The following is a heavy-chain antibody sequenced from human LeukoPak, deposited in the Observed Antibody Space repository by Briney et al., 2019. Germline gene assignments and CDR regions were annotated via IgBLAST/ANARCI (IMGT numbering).Heavy chain of an antibody. CDR3: ARVTLTGYYAFDY. V-gene: IGHV3-21*01. CDR2: ISSTSSNI. CDR1: GSTFSSYN. Sequence: PGGSLRLSCAASGSTFSSYNMNWVRQAPGKGLEWVSSISSTSSNIYYADSLKGRFTISRDNAKQSLYLQMNSLRAEDTAVYYCARVTLTGYYAFDYWGQGTLVTVSS. J-gene: IGHJ4*02. D-gene: IGHD3-9*01.